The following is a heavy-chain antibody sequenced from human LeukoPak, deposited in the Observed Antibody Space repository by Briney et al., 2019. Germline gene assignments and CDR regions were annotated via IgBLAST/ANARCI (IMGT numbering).Heavy chain of an antibody. D-gene: IGHD5-18*01. CDR3: AKHRGYSYGSLGMDV. Sequence: GRSLRLSCAASGFTFSSYGMHRVRQAPGKGLEWVAVISYDGSNKYYADSVKGRFTISRDNPKNTLYLQMNSLRAEDTAVYYCAKHRGYSYGSLGMDVWGQGTTVTVSS. J-gene: IGHJ6*02. V-gene: IGHV3-30*18. CDR2: ISYDGSNK. CDR1: GFTFSSYG.